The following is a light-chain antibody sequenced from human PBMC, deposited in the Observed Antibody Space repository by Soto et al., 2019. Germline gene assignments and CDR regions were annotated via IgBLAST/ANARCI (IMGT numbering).Light chain of an antibody. Sequence: QSALTQPRSVSGSPGQSVTISCTGTSSDVGVYNYVSWYQQHPGKAPQLVIYDVIKRPSGVPDRFSGSKSGNTASLTISGLQAEDEADYYCCSYAGSSLWVFGRGTKVTVL. V-gene: IGLV2-11*01. CDR1: SSDVGVYNY. CDR3: CSYAGSSLWV. J-gene: IGLJ3*02. CDR2: DVI.